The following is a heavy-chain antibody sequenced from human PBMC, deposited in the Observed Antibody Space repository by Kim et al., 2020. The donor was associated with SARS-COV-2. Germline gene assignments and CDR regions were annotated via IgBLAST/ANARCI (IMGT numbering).Heavy chain of an antibody. V-gene: IGHV3-21*01. Sequence: GGSLRLSCAASGFTFSSYSMNWVRQAPGKGLEWVSSISSSSSYIYYADSVKGRFTISRDNAKNSLYLQMNSLRAEDTAVYYCARGLGYRSSSSDFDYWGQGTRVTVSS. J-gene: IGHJ4*02. CDR2: ISSSSSYI. CDR3: ARGLGYRSSSSDFDY. CDR1: GFTFSSYS. D-gene: IGHD6-6*01.